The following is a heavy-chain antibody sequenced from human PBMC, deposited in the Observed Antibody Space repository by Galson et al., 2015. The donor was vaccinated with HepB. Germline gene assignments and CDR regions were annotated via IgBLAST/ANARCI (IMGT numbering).Heavy chain of an antibody. CDR2: IYPGDSDT. CDR1: GYSFTSYW. CDR3: ARRSPSNYYYDGMDV. Sequence: QSGAEVKKPGESLKISCKGSGYSFTSYWIGWVRQMPGKGLEWMGIIYPGDSDTRYSPSFQGQVTISADKSISTAYLQWSSLKASDTAMYYCARRSPSNYYYDGMDVWGQGTTVTVSS. J-gene: IGHJ6*02. V-gene: IGHV5-51*01. D-gene: IGHD6-13*01.